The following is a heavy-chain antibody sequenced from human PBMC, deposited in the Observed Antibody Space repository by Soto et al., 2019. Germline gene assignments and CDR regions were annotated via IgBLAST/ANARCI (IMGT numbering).Heavy chain of an antibody. V-gene: IGHV1-18*01. CDR2: ISADNGDT. Sequence: QVPLVQSGAEVKKPGASVKVSCKASGYTFTKYGINWVRQAPGQGLEWMGWISADNGDTNHAQKFQGRVTMTTDTSTSTVYMELRSLISDDTAVYYCARGLAQPLGYWGQGTLVTVSS. J-gene: IGHJ4*02. CDR3: ARGLAQPLGY. CDR1: GYTFTKYG. D-gene: IGHD2-2*01.